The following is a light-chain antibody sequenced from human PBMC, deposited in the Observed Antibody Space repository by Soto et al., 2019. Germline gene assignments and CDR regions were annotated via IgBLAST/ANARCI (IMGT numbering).Light chain of an antibody. CDR1: QDISTY. CDR3: QHFDSLPLS. J-gene: IGKJ3*01. V-gene: IGKV1-33*01. CDR2: DAS. Sequence: DIQMTQSPPSLSASVGDRVTITCQASQDISTYLNWYQQKLGKAPKLLIYDASTLETGVSSRFSGSGCGTDFTLTISSLHPEDSATYYCQHFDSLPLSFGPGTKVQIK.